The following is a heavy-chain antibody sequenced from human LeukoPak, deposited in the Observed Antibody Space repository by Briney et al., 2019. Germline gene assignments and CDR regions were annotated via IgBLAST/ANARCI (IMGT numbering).Heavy chain of an antibody. CDR1: GFIFSNYV. J-gene: IGHJ4*02. D-gene: IGHD6-13*01. V-gene: IGHV3-23*01. Sequence: GESLRLSCAASGFIFSNYVMIWVRQAPGKGLEWVSGITAGGDTTYYADSVKGRFTMSRDNAKNSLYLQMNSLRAEDTAVYYCAREDASSWDYWGQGILVTVSS. CDR3: AREDASSWDY. CDR2: ITAGGDTT.